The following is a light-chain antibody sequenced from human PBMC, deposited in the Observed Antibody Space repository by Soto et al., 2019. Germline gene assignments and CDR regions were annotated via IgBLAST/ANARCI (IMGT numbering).Light chain of an antibody. CDR2: DAS. CDR1: QSVSSY. CDR3: QQRSNWPPYT. Sequence: EIVLTQSPATLSLSPGERATLSCRASQSVSSYLAWYQQKPGQAPRLLIYDASIRAPGIPARFSGSGSGTDFTITISSLEPEDFAVYYCQQRSNWPPYTFGQGTKLEI. V-gene: IGKV3-11*01. J-gene: IGKJ2*01.